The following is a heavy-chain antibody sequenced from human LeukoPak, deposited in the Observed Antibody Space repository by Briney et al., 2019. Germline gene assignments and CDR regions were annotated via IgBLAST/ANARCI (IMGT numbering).Heavy chain of an antibody. V-gene: IGHV3-15*01. J-gene: IGHJ4*02. CDR2: IKSKTDGGTT. CDR3: TTRYRSGGSCYPFDY. CDR1: GITFSNAW. Sequence: GGSLRLSCAASGITFSNAWMSWVRQAPGKGLEWVGRIKSKTDGGTTDYAAPVKGRFTISRDDSKNTLYLQMNSLKTEDTAVYYCTTRYRSGGSCYPFDYWGQGTLVTVSS. D-gene: IGHD2-15*01.